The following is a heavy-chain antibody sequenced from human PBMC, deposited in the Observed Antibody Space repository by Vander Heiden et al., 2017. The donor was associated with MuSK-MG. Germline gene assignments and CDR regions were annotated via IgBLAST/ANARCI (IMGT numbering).Heavy chain of an antibody. Sequence: QVQLVESGGGVVQPGRSLRLSCAASGFTFSSYGMHWVRQAPGKGLEWVTVISYDGSNKYYADSVKGRFTISRDNSKNTLYLQMNSLRAEDTAVYYCAKDGVPAAGDSSSWYSYYYYYYMDVWGEGTTVTVSS. D-gene: IGHD6-13*01. V-gene: IGHV3-30*18. J-gene: IGHJ6*03. CDR1: GFTFSSYG. CDR3: AKDGVPAAGDSSSWYSYYYYYYMDV. CDR2: ISYDGSNK.